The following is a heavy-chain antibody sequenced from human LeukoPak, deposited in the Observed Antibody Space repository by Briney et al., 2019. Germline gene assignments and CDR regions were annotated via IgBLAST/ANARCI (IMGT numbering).Heavy chain of an antibody. CDR1: GFTFTSYS. CDR2: ISSSSYI. J-gene: IGHJ4*02. CDR3: ARDLYGDYAGDY. D-gene: IGHD4-17*01. V-gene: IGHV3-21*01. Sequence: GGSRRLSCAASGFTFTSYSMNWVRQAPGKGLEWVSSISSSSYIYYADSVKGRFTISRDNAKNSLYLQMNSLRAEDTAVYYCARDLYGDYAGDYWGQGTLVTVSS.